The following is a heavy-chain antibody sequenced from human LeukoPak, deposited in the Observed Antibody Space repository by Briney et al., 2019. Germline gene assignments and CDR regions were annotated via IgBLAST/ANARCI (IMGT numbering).Heavy chain of an antibody. D-gene: IGHD5-24*01. Sequence: GGSLRLSCSASGFTFSYYAMHWVRQAPGKGLEYVSGINDNGGTTHYADSVKGRFTISRDDSKNTLYLQMSSLRGEDTALYYCVKDLRGNYTFDYWGQGTLVTVSS. CDR1: GFTFSYYA. J-gene: IGHJ4*02. V-gene: IGHV3-64D*09. CDR2: INDNGGTT. CDR3: VKDLRGNYTFDY.